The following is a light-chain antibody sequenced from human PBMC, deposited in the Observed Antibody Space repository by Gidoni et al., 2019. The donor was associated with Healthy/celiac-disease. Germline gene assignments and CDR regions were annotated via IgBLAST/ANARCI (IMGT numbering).Light chain of an antibody. V-gene: IGKV1-39*01. CDR3: QQTYSTPTWK. Sequence: DIQMTQSPSSLSASVGDIVTITCRASQSIIRYLNWYQQKPGKAPQLMIYEASSLQIGVPSRFSGSGYGTDFTITISSLRHEDFETYYCQQTYSTPTWKFGRGNKVEIK. CDR2: EAS. J-gene: IGKJ1*01. CDR1: QSIIRY.